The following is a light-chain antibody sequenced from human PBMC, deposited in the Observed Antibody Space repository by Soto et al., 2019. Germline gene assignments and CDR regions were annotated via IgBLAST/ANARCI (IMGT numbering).Light chain of an antibody. CDR2: GAS. CDR1: QSVSSY. CDR3: QQGHSTPYT. V-gene: IGKV3-11*01. J-gene: IGKJ2*01. Sequence: EIVLTQSPATLSLSPGERATLSCRASQSVSSYLAWYQQKPGQAPRLLIYGASTRATGIPARFSGSGSGTEFTLTMSGLQPEDFATYYCQQGHSTPYTFGQGTKVDIK.